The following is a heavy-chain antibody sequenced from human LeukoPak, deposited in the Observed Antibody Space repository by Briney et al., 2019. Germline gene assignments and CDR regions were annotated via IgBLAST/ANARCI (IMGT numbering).Heavy chain of an antibody. CDR1: GFTFSSYG. CDR2: IRYDGSNK. D-gene: IGHD6-13*01. J-gene: IGHJ3*01. Sequence: GGSLRLTCAASGFTFSSYGMHWVRQAPGKRLEWVAFIRYDGSNKYYADSVKGRFTISRDNSKNTLYLQMNSLRAEDTAVYYCVRGVSISSSWYNDLWGQGTMVTVSS. CDR3: VRGVSISSSWYNDL. V-gene: IGHV3-30*02.